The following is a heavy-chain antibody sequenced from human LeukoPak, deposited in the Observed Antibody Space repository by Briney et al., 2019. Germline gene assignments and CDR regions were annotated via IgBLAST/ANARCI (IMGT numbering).Heavy chain of an antibody. CDR3: ARDRWGVNYYQYMDV. Sequence: GGSLRLSCAASGFTFSSYWMSWVRQAPGKGLEWVSVIYSDGSTYDADSVKGRFTISRDNSKNTLYLQVNSLRAEDTAVYYCARDRWGVNYYQYMDVWGKGTTVTVSS. V-gene: IGHV3-66*01. CDR2: IYSDGST. CDR1: GFTFSSYW. J-gene: IGHJ6*03. D-gene: IGHD3-10*01.